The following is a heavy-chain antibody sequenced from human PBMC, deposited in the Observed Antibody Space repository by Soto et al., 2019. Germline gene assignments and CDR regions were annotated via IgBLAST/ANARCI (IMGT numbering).Heavy chain of an antibody. V-gene: IGHV4-59*11. CDR1: DGSIISHF. D-gene: IGHD3-10*01. J-gene: IGHJ4*02. CDR2: IYYTGST. CDR3: ASGPSLYGSGSPLFFGE. Sequence: SETLSLTCTVSDGSIISHFWNWIRQPPGKGLEWIGYIYYTGSTNYNPSLKSRVTISVDRSKNHFSLRLNSVTAADTAVYYCASGPSLYGSGSPLFFGEWGRGTLVTVSS.